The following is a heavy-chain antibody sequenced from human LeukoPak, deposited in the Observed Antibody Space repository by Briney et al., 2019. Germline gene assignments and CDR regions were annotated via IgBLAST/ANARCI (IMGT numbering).Heavy chain of an antibody. Sequence: ASVKVSCKVSGYTLTELSMHWMRQAPGKGLEWMGGFDPEDGETIYAQKFQGRVTMTEDTSTDTAYMELSSLRSEDTAVYYCATGTSYFVAFDIWGQGTMVTVSS. D-gene: IGHD2/OR15-2a*01. CDR1: GYTLTELS. CDR3: ATGTSYFVAFDI. CDR2: FDPEDGET. J-gene: IGHJ3*02. V-gene: IGHV1-24*01.